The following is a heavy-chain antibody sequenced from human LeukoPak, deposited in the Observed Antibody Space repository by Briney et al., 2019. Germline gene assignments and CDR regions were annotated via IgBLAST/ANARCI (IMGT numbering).Heavy chain of an antibody. V-gene: IGHV1-2*02. CDR1: GYTFTGYY. Sequence: GASVKVSCKASGYTFTGYYMHWVRPAPGQGLEWMGWINPNSGGTNYAQKFQGRVTMTRDTSISTAYMELSRLRSDDTAVYYCATRGIFYDSSGYYIDYWGQGTLVTVSS. CDR2: INPNSGGT. CDR3: ATRGIFYDSSGYYIDY. D-gene: IGHD3-22*01. J-gene: IGHJ4*02.